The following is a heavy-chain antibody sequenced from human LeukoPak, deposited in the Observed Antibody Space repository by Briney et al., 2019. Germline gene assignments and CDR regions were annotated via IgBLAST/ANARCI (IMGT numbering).Heavy chain of an antibody. CDR3: AKDILAAGLFFDY. Sequence: GGSLRLSCEASGLTFSSYSMSWVRQAPGKGLEWVSSISTSSTYIYYADSVKGRFTISRDSAKNSLYLQMNSLRAEDTAVYYCAKDILAAGLFFDYWGLGTLVTVS. CDR1: GLTFSSYS. D-gene: IGHD6-13*01. CDR2: ISTSSTYI. V-gene: IGHV3-21*04. J-gene: IGHJ4*02.